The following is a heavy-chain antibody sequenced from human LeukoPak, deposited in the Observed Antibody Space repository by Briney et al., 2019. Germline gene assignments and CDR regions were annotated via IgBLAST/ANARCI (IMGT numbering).Heavy chain of an antibody. CDR1: SGSISNGGYY. D-gene: IGHD6-19*01. CDR2: IYYSGNT. V-gene: IGHV4-31*03. J-gene: IGHJ5*02. Sequence: PSETLSLTCTVSSGSISNGGYYRSWIRQHPGKGLEWIGYIYYSGNTYFNSSLKSRVIISVDTSENKFSLKLTSVTAADTAVYYCARGLDRVNWFDPWGQGTLVTVSS. CDR3: ARGLDRVNWFDP.